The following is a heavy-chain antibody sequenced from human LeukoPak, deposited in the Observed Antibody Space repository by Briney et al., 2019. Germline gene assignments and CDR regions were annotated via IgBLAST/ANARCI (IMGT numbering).Heavy chain of an antibody. D-gene: IGHD3-22*01. CDR1: GFTVSSNY. Sequence: GGSLRLSCAASGFTVSSNYMSWVRQAPGKGLEWVSVIYSGGSTYYADSVKGRFTISRDNSKNTLYLQMNSLRAEDTAVYYCARDSPDSSGYHDYWGQEPWSPSPQ. CDR2: IYSGGST. V-gene: IGHV3-53*01. J-gene: IGHJ4*01. CDR3: ARDSPDSSGYHDY.